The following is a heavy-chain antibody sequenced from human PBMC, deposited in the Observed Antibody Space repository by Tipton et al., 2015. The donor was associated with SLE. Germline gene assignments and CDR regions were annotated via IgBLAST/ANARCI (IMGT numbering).Heavy chain of an antibody. V-gene: IGHV4-34*01. CDR2: INHSGST. J-gene: IGHJ4*02. CDR3: ARGVPPSLPYFDY. CDR1: GGSISSYY. Sequence: TLSLTCTVSGGSISSYYWSWIRQPPGKGLEWIGEINHSGSTNYNPSLKSRVTISVDTSKNQFSLQLNSVTPEDTAVYYCARGVPPSLPYFDYWGQGTLVTVSS.